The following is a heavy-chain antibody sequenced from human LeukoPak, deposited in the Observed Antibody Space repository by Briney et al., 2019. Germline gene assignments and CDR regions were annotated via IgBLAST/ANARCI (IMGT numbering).Heavy chain of an antibody. V-gene: IGHV5-51*01. CDR3: VRQRDNYAFDY. J-gene: IGHJ4*02. CDR1: GYSFTSYW. Sequence: KRGESLKISCKGSGYSFTSYWIGWVRQMPGKGLEWMGIIYPGDSVTSYSPSFQGQVAISADKSITTAYLQWSSLKASDTAIYYCVRQRDNYAFDYWGQGTLVTVSS. CDR2: IYPGDSVT. D-gene: IGHD4-11*01.